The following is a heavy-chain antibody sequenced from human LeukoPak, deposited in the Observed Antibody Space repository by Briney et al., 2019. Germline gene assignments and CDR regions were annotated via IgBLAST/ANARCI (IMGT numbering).Heavy chain of an antibody. J-gene: IGHJ3*02. CDR3: ARGGYYDSGGYYDAFDI. D-gene: IGHD3-22*01. CDR2: TYYRSKWYN. CDR1: GDSVPSNSAA. V-gene: IGHV6-1*01. Sequence: SQTLSLTCAISGDSVPSNSAAWNWIRQSPSRGLEWLGRTYYRSKWYNDYAVSVKSRITINPDTSKNQFSLQLNSVTPEDTAVYYCARGGYYDSGGYYDAFDIWGQGTMVTVSS.